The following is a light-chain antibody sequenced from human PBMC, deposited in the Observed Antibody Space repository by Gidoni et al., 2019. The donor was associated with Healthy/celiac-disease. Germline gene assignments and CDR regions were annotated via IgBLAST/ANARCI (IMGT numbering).Light chain of an antibody. Sequence: QTVVTQEPSLTVSPGGTVTLTCASSTGAVTSDSSPNWFQQKPGQAPRALIYNTNNKHPWTPARFSGSLLGGQAALTLSGVQPEDEAEFYCLPMFGGGTK. J-gene: IGLJ3*02. CDR3: LPM. CDR2: NTN. CDR1: TGAVTSDSS. V-gene: IGLV7-43*01.